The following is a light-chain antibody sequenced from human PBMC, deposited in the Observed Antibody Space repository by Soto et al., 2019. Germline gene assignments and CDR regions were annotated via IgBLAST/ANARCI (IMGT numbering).Light chain of an antibody. CDR1: SSNIGAGYD. Sequence: QSVLTQPPSVSGAPGQRVTISCTGSSSNIGAGYDVHWYQQLPGTGPKLLIYGNSNRPSGVPDRFSGSKSGTSASPAITGLQAEDEADYYCQSYDSSLSVVFGGGTKLTVL. V-gene: IGLV1-40*01. J-gene: IGLJ2*01. CDR3: QSYDSSLSVV. CDR2: GNS.